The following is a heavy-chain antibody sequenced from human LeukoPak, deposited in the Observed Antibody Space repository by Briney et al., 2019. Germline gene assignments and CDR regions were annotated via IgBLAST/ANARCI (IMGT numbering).Heavy chain of an antibody. D-gene: IGHD6-13*01. J-gene: IGHJ5*02. V-gene: IGHV3-49*03. CDR1: GFTFGDYA. CDR3: TSSWSGSWYPDWFDP. Sequence: PGGSLRLSCTASGFTFGDYAMSWFRQAPGKGLEWVGFIRSKAYGGTTEYAASVKGRFTISRDDSKSIAYLQMNSLKTEDTAVYYCTSSWSGSWYPDWFDPWGQGTLVTVSS. CDR2: IRSKAYGGTT.